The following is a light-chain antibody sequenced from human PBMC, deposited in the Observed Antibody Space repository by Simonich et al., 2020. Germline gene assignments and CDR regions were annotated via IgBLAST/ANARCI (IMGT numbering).Light chain of an antibody. Sequence: QSALTQPRSVSGSPGQSVTISCTGTRSDVGGYNYVSGYQQTPGKSPKLIIYDVSKRPSGVPDRFSGSKSGNTASLTISGLQAEDEADYYCCSYAGSYTLVFGGGTKLTVL. CDR1: RSDVGGYNY. CDR2: DVS. J-gene: IGLJ2*01. V-gene: IGLV2-11*01. CDR3: CSYAGSYTLV.